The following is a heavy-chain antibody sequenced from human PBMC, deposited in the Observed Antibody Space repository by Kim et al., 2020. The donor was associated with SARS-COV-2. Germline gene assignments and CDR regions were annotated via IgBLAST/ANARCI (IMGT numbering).Heavy chain of an antibody. CDR3: VHLRTSCGTAGCFSVPDF. CDR2: IYWDDNK. CDR1: GFSLNSGGLA. J-gene: IGHJ4*02. D-gene: IGHD2-21*01. Sequence: SGPTLVKPTQTVTLTCTVSGFSLNSGGLAVGWVRQPPGQALEWLSIIYWDDNKRFRPSLKTRLTITKDASKKRVDLTLANVDHVDTATYFCVHLRTSCGTAGCFSVPDFWGQGTLVTVSS. V-gene: IGHV2-5*02.